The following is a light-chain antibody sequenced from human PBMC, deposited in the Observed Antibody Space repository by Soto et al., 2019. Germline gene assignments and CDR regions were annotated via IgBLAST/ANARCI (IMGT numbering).Light chain of an antibody. V-gene: IGLV2-11*01. CDR1: SSDVGNYNY. Sequence: QSALTQPRSVSGSPGQSVTISSTGTSSDVGNYNYVSWYQQYPGKAPKLMIYEVSKRPSGVPDRFSGSKSGNTASLTISGLQTEDEADYYCCSYAGSFTWLFGGGTKVTVL. CDR3: CSYAGSFTWL. CDR2: EVS. J-gene: IGLJ3*02.